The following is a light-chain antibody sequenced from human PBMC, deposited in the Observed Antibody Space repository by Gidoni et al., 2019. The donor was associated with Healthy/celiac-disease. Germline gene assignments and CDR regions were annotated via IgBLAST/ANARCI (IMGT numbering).Light chain of an antibody. CDR1: SSDVGGYNY. CDR3: SSYAGSNNLV. Sequence: SALPQPPSASGSPGQSLTISCTGTSSDVGGYNYVSWYQQHPGKAPKLMIYEVSKRPSGVPDRFFGSKSGNTASLTVSGRQAEDEADYYCSSYAGSNNLVFGGGTKLTVL. V-gene: IGLV2-8*01. J-gene: IGLJ3*02. CDR2: EVS.